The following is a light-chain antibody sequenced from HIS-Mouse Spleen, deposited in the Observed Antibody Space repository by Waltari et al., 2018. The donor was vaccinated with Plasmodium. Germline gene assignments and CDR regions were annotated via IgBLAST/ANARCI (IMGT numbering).Light chain of an antibody. CDR1: QSISSY. CDR3: QQSYSTWT. V-gene: IGKV1-39*01. CDR2: AAS. Sequence: DIQMTQSPSSLSASVGDRVTITCRANQSISSYLNWYQQKPGKAPKLLIYAASSLQSGVPSRFSGSGSGTVFTLTISSLQPEDFATYNCQQSYSTWTFGQGTKVEIK. J-gene: IGKJ1*01.